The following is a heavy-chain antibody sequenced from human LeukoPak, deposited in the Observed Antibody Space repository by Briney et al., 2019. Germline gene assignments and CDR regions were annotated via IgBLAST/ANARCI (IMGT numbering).Heavy chain of an antibody. D-gene: IGHD3-10*01. CDR1: GGSISSSSYY. J-gene: IGHJ4*02. CDR2: IYTSGST. V-gene: IGHV4-61*02. Sequence: KPSETLSLTCTVSGGSISSSSYYWGWIRQPPGKGLEWIGRIYTSGSTNYNPSLKSRVTISVDTSKNQFSLKLSSVTAADTAVYYCARDRGSSGWFDYWGQGTLVTVSS. CDR3: ARDRGSSGWFDY.